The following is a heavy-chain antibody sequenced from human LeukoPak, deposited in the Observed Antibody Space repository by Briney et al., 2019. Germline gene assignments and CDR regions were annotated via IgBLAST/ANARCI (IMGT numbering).Heavy chain of an antibody. D-gene: IGHD1-26*01. V-gene: IGHV3-23*01. CDR2: ISGSGGST. Sequence: PGGSLRLSCAASGFTFSNYAMNWVRQTPEKGLEWVSGISGSGGSTYYPDSVQGRFTISRDNSKNTLYLQMNSLRAEDTAVYYCALSGIVGATRYYFDYWGQGTLVTVSS. J-gene: IGHJ4*02. CDR3: ALSGIVGATRYYFDY. CDR1: GFTFSNYA.